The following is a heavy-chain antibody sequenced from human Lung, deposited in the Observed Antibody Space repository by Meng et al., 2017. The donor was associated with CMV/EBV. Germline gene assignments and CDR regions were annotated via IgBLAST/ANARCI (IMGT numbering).Heavy chain of an antibody. Sequence: SLKISCAASGFPFRSYAMHWVRQAPGKGLEWVAVVSHHGRNKYYADSVKGRFTISRDNSKNTLYLHMNSLRAEDSAVFYCARARATGTDTSSPDSWGQGTLVTVSS. CDR2: VSHHGRNK. CDR3: ARARATGTDTSSPDS. D-gene: IGHD6-13*01. J-gene: IGHJ4*02. V-gene: IGHV3-30*04. CDR1: GFPFRSYA.